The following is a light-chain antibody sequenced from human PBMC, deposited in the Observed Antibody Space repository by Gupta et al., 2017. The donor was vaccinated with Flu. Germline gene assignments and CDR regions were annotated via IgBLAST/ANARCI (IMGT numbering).Light chain of an antibody. Sequence: DIAMTQSPDSLAVSLGERATINCKSSQSVLYSSNNENSLAWYQQKPGQPPKLLIYWASTRESGVPDRFSGSGSGTDFTLTISSLQAEDVAVYYCQQYLIVPRSFGQGTKLEIK. CDR2: WAS. CDR3: QQYLIVPRS. V-gene: IGKV4-1*01. J-gene: IGKJ2*03. CDR1: QSVLYSSNNENS.